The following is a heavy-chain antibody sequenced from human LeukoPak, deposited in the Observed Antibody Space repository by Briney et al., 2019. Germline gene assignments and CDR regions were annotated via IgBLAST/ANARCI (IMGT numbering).Heavy chain of an antibody. D-gene: IGHD1-26*01. CDR3: ARDPSGSYYFDY. CDR1: GGTFSSYA. CDR2: IIPILGIA. V-gene: IGHV1-69*04. Sequence: SVKVSCKASGGTFSSYAISWVRQAPGQGLEWMGRIIPILGIANYAQKFQGRVTTTADKSTSTAYMELSSLRSEDTAVYYCARDPSGSYYFDYWGQGTLVTVSS. J-gene: IGHJ4*02.